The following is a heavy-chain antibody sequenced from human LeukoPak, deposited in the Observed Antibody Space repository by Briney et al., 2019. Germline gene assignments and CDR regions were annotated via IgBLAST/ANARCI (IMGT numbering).Heavy chain of an antibody. J-gene: IGHJ4*02. CDR2: ISSSGDSI. CDR1: GFSFSSYE. V-gene: IGHV3-48*03. Sequence: GGSLRLSCGASGFSFSSYEMNWVRQAPGKGLEWVSHISSSGDSIYYADSVKGRFTISRDNVKNSLYLQMNSLRAEDTAVYYCARALDIVATIHFDYWGQGTLVTVSS. D-gene: IGHD5-12*01. CDR3: ARALDIVATIHFDY.